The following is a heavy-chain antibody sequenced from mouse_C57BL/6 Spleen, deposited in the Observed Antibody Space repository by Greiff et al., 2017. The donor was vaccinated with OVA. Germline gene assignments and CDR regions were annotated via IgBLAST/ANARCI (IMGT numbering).Heavy chain of an antibody. V-gene: IGHV1-80*01. CDR3: AREGISNYFFFAY. CDR2: IYPGDGDT. D-gene: IGHD2-5*01. J-gene: IGHJ3*01. Sequence: QVQLQQSGAELVKPGASVKISCKASGYAFSSYWMNWVKQRPGKGLEWIGQIYPGDGDTNYNGKFKGKATLTADKSSSTAYMQLSSLTSEDSAVYFCAREGISNYFFFAYWGQGTLVTVSA. CDR1: GYAFSSYW.